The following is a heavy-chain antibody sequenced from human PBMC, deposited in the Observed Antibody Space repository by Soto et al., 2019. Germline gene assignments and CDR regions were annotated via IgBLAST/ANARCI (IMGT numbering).Heavy chain of an antibody. CDR3: ATLMTTAPY. V-gene: IGHV3-66*01. J-gene: IGHJ4*02. D-gene: IGHD4-17*01. CDR1: GFAVSANY. CDR2: TYSGGDT. Sequence: EAHLVGSGGGLVQPGGSLRLSCAASGFAVSANYLSWVRQAPGKGLEWVSLTYSGGDTDYADSVRGRFTISRDNSKNTLYLQMNSLKAEDTAVYYCATLMTTAPYWGQGALVNVSS.